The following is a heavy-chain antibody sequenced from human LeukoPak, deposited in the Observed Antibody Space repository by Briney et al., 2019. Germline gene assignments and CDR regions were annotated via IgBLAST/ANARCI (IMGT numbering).Heavy chain of an antibody. CDR2: IYTSGST. CDR1: GGSISSYY. D-gene: IGHD2-2*01. Sequence: PSETLSLTCTVSGGSISSYYWSWIRQPAGKGLEWIGRIYTSGSTNYNPSLKSRVTMSVDTSKNQFSLKLSSVTAADTAVYYCARDIVVVPAATPAKYFDLWGRGTLVTVSS. CDR3: ARDIVVVPAATPAKYFDL. V-gene: IGHV4-4*07. J-gene: IGHJ2*01.